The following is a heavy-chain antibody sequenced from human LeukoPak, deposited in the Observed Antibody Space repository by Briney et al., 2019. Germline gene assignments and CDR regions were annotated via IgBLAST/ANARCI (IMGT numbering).Heavy chain of an antibody. CDR2: IYHSGST. J-gene: IGHJ4*02. CDR3: ARFVRPDYDFWSGYYAPFVDY. V-gene: IGHV4-59*12. CDR1: GGSISSYY. D-gene: IGHD3-3*01. Sequence: SETLSLTCTVSGGSISSYYWSWIRQPPGKGLEWIGYIYHSGSTYYNPSLKSRVTISVDRSKNQFSLKLSSVTAADTAVYYCARFVRPDYDFWSGYYAPFVDYWGQGTLVTVSS.